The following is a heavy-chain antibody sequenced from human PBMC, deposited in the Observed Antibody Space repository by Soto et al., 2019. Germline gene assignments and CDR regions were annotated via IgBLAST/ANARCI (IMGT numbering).Heavy chain of an antibody. J-gene: IGHJ5*02. CDR3: ARGKWADSFAH. Sequence: VHLQQWGAGLLKPSETLSLTCAVYGESLNYFYWSWIRQAPGKGLEWIGEFYDGGTINYNPSLKCRLTISAATSRNRFSLRLTPGTAADTAIYYCARGKWADSFAHWGQGTLVTVSS. CDR2: FYDGGTI. V-gene: IGHV4-34*01. D-gene: IGHD1-26*01. CDR1: GESLNYFY.